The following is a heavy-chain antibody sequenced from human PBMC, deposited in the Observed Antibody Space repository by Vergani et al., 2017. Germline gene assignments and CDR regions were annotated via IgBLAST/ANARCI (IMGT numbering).Heavy chain of an antibody. D-gene: IGHD2-21*02. CDR3: ARRPLVVTGTDYYYYGMDV. Sequence: VQLVESGAEVKKPGSSVKVSCKASGGTFSSYTISWVRQAPGQGLEWMGRIIPILGIANYAQKFQGRVTITAVKSTSTAYMELSSLRSEDTAVYYCARRPLVVTGTDYYYYGMDVWGQGTTVTVSS. V-gene: IGHV1-69*09. CDR2: IIPILGIA. J-gene: IGHJ6*02. CDR1: GGTFSSYT.